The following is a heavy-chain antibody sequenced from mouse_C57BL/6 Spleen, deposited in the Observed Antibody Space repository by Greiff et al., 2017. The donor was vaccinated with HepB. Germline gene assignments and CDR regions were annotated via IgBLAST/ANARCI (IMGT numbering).Heavy chain of an antibody. Sequence: VKLVESGPGLVQPSQSLSITCTVSGFSLTSYGVHWVRQSPGKGLEWLGVIWSGGSTDYNAAFISRLCISKDNSKSQVFFKMNSLQADDTAIYYCARKSYYSNSWFAYWGQGTLVTVSA. J-gene: IGHJ3*01. CDR2: IWSGGST. D-gene: IGHD2-5*01. V-gene: IGHV2-2*01. CDR3: ARKSYYSNSWFAY. CDR1: GFSLTSYG.